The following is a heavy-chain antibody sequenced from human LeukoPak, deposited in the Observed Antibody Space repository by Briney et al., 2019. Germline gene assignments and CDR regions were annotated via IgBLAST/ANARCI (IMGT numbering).Heavy chain of an antibody. CDR2: ISAYDGNT. CDR3: ARLGYCSGGSCAYYYYGMDV. D-gene: IGHD2-15*01. Sequence: ASVKVSCKASGYTFTSYGISWVRQAPGQGLEWMGWISAYDGNTNYAQKLQGRVTMTTDTSTSTACMELRSLRSDDTAVYYCARLGYCSGGSCAYYYYGMDVWGQGTTVTVSS. CDR1: GYTFTSYG. V-gene: IGHV1-18*01. J-gene: IGHJ6*02.